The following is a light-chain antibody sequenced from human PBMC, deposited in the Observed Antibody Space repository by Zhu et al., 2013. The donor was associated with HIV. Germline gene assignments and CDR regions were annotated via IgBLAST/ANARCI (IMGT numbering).Light chain of an antibody. V-gene: IGKV3-20*01. J-gene: IGKJ2*01. CDR3: QQYGSSPYT. CDR2: GAS. CDR1: QSVRGDF. Sequence: EIVMTQSPATLYVSPGERATLSCRASQSVRGDFLAWYQQKPGQAPRVVIYGASSRATGIPDRFSGSGSGTDFTLTISRLEPEDFAVYYCQQYGSSPYTFGQGTKLEIK.